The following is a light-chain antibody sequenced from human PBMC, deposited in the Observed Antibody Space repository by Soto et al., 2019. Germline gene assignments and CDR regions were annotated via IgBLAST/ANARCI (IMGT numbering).Light chain of an antibody. CDR1: QTISSNY. CDR3: HQYVSWT. V-gene: IGKV3-20*01. Sequence: EMVLTQSPGTLSVSPGERATLSCRASQTISSNYLAWYQQKPGQAPSLLIYGTSSRATGIPDRFSGSGSGTDFTLTISRLEPEDSAIYYCHQYVSWTFGQGTKVEIK. J-gene: IGKJ1*01. CDR2: GTS.